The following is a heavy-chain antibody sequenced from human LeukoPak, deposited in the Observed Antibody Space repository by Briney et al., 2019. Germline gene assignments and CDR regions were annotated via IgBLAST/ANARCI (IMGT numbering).Heavy chain of an antibody. CDR3: ARHKQTWNYDY. CDR2: IYYSGST. Sequence: SETLSLTCTVSGRSISSSSYYWGWIRQPPGKGLEWIGSIYYSGSTYYNPSLKSRVTISVDTSKNQFSLKLSSVTAADTAVYYSARHKQTWNYDYWGQGTLVTVSS. CDR1: GRSISSSSYY. V-gene: IGHV4-39*01. J-gene: IGHJ4*02. D-gene: IGHD1-7*01.